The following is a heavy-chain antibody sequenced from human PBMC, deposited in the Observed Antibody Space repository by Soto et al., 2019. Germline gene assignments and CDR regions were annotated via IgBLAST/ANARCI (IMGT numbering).Heavy chain of an antibody. CDR3: ARDHGIGWWGSVDC. CDR1: GYTFTNFA. D-gene: IGHD6-19*01. CDR2: INAGNGNT. Sequence: QVQLVQSGAEEKKPGASVKVSCKASGYTFTNFAMHWVRQAPGQRLEWMGWINAGNGNTKSSQNFQGRVTITRDTSASTAYMELSSLRSEDTAVYYCARDHGIGWWGSVDCWGQGTLVTVSS. J-gene: IGHJ4*02. V-gene: IGHV1-3*05.